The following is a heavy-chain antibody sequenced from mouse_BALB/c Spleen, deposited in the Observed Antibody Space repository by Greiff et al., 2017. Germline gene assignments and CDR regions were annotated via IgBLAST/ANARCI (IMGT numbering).Heavy chain of an antibody. CDR3: ARPYLDY. CDR1: GYSFTSYW. Sequence: VKLMESGTVLARPGASVKMSCKASGYSFTSYWMHWVKQRPGQGLEWIGAIYPGNSDTNYNEKFKGKATFTADTSSNTAYMQLSSLTSEDSAVYYWARPYLDYWGQGTSVTVSS. D-gene: IGHD1-1*01. J-gene: IGHJ4*01. CDR2: IYPGNSDT. V-gene: IGHV1-87*01.